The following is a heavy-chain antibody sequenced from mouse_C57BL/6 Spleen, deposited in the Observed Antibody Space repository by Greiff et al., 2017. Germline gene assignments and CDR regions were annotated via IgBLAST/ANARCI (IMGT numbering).Heavy chain of an antibody. CDR3: AREDFLYYAMDY. V-gene: IGHV1-81*01. CDR2: IYPRSGNT. J-gene: IGHJ4*01. Sequence: VQLQQSGAELARPGASVKLSCKASGYTFTSSGISWVKQRTGQGLEWIGEIYPRSGNTYYNEKFKGKATLTADKSSSTAYMELRSLTSDDSAVCFCAREDFLYYAMDYWGQGTSVTVSS. CDR1: GYTFTSSG.